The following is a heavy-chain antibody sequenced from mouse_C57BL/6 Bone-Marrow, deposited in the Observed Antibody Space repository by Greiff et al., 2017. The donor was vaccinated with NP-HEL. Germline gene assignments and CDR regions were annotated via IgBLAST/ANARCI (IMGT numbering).Heavy chain of an antibody. CDR3: ARHEGDYSSAWFAY. V-gene: IGHV1-62-2*01. J-gene: IGHJ3*01. D-gene: IGHD2-12*01. CDR2: FYPGSGSI. CDR1: GYTFTEYT. Sequence: VHLVESGAELVKPGASVKLSCKASGYTFTEYTILWVKQRSGQGLEWIGWFYPGSGSIKYNEKFKDKATLTADKSSSTVYMELSRLTSEDSAVYFCARHEGDYSSAWFAYWGQGTLVTVSA.